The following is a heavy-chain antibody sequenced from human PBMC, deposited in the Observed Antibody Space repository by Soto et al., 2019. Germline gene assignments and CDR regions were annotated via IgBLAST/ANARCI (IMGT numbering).Heavy chain of an antibody. V-gene: IGHV1-69*01. Sequence: HVQLVQSGAEVKKPGSSVRVSCKASGGTFRTSSFSWVRQAPGQGLEWMGGIIAMFGTTTYAPDFQGRLTITADESSHSVCMELRSLRPDDTAFYFCARDDLEATDLSAYYFDSWGQGSLVVVSS. D-gene: IGHD1-26*01. CDR1: GGTFRTSS. CDR2: IIAMFGTT. J-gene: IGHJ4*02. CDR3: ARDDLEATDLSAYYFDS.